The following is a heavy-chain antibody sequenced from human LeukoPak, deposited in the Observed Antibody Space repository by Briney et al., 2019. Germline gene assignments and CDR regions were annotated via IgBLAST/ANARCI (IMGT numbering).Heavy chain of an antibody. J-gene: IGHJ4*02. D-gene: IGHD3-10*01. CDR1: GFSFSSHD. CDR3: ASGAYYGSGSWGY. V-gene: IGHV3-33*01. CDR2: VWSDGSNK. Sequence: TGTSLRLSCAASGFSFSSHDMHCVPQAPGKGLEWVSVVWSDGSNKYYADSAKGRFTISRNNSRNTVYLQMNSLRDEDTAVYYCASGAYYGSGSWGYWGQGTLVTVSS.